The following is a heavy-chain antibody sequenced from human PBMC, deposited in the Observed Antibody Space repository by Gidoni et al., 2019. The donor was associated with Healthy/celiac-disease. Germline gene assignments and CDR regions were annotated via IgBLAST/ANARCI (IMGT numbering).Heavy chain of an antibody. V-gene: IGHV3-21*01. CDR3: ARVGIVATIKAYFDY. CDR2: ISSSSSYI. CDR1: GFTFSSYS. Sequence: EVQLVESGGGLVKPGGSLRLSCAASGFTFSSYSMNWVRQAPGKGLEWVSSISSSSSYIYYADSVKGRFTISRDNAKNSLYLQMNSLRAEDTAVYYCARVGIVATIKAYFDYWGQGTLVTVSS. D-gene: IGHD5-12*01. J-gene: IGHJ4*02.